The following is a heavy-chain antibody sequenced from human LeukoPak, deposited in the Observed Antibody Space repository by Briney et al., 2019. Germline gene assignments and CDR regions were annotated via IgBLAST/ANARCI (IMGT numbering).Heavy chain of an antibody. Sequence: KPSETLSLTCTVPGGSISSYYWSWIRQPPGKGLEWIGYIYYSGSTNYNPSLKSRVTISVDTSKNQFSLKLSSVTAADTAVYYCVRVPRSTIVLGYYYYYMDVWGKGTTVTVSS. CDR2: IYYSGST. V-gene: IGHV4-59*01. D-gene: IGHD3-9*01. CDR1: GGSISSYY. J-gene: IGHJ6*03. CDR3: VRVPRSTIVLGYYYYYMDV.